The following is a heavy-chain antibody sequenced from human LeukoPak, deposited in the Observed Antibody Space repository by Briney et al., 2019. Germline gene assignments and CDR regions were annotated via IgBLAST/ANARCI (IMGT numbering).Heavy chain of an antibody. D-gene: IGHD4-23*01. CDR2: IHNDGST. V-gene: IGHV3-66*01. J-gene: IGHJ4*02. CDR1: GFTFSSYG. Sequence: GGSLRLSCAASGFTFSSYGMSWVRQAPGKGLEWVSVIHNDGSTYYADSVKGRFTISRDNSKNILYLQMNSLRAEDTAVYYCARDRPYGGKGDFDYWGQGTLVTVSS. CDR3: ARDRPYGGKGDFDY.